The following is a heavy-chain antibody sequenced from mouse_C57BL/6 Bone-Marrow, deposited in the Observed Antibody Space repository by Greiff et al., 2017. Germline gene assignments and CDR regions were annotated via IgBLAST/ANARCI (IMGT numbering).Heavy chain of an antibody. CDR2: IDPENGDT. CDR1: GFNIKDDY. V-gene: IGHV14-4*01. D-gene: IGHD2-4*01. J-gene: IGHJ3*01. Sequence: EVQGVESGAELVRPGASVKLSCTASGFNIKDDYMHWVKQRPEQGLEWIGWIDPENGDTEYASKFQGKATITADTSSNTAYLQLSSLTSEDTAVYYCTMYDYDPWGQGTLVTVSA. CDR3: TMYDYDP.